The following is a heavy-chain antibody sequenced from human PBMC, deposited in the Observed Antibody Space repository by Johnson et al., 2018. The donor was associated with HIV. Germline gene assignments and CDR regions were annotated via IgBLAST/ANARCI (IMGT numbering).Heavy chain of an antibody. CDR2: ISYDGSNK. D-gene: IGHD3-22*01. V-gene: IGHV3-30*19. J-gene: IGHJ3*02. CDR1: GFTLSSYG. Sequence: QVQLVESGGGMVQPGGSLRLSCVASGFTLSSYGMHWVRHAPGKGLEWVAVISYDGSNKYYADSVKGRFTISRDNSKNTLYLQMNSLRAEDTALYYCARSYYDSSGYYHDAFDIWGQGTMVTVSS. CDR3: ARSYYDSSGYYHDAFDI.